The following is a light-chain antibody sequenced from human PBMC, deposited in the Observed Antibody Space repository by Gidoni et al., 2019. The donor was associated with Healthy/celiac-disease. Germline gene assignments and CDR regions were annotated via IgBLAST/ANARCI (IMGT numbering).Light chain of an antibody. J-gene: IGKJ3*01. CDR3: QQSYRTPRT. Sequence: DIQMTQSPSSLSASVGDRVTLTFRASQSISSYLNWYQQKPGKAPQLLIYAASSLQSGVPSRFSGSGSGTDFTLTISSLEPEDVATYYCQQSYRTPRTFGPGTKVDIK. CDR2: AAS. CDR1: QSISSY. V-gene: IGKV1-39*01.